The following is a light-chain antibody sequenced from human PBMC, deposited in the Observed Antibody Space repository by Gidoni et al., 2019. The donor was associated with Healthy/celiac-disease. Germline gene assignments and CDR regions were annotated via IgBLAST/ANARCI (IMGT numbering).Light chain of an antibody. CDR3: AAWDDSLNGWV. J-gene: IGLJ3*02. CDR1: SSNIGSNT. V-gene: IGLV1-44*01. CDR2: SNN. Sequence: QPVLTHPPSASVSPGQRVTISCSGSSSNIGSNTVNWYQQHPGTAPKLLIYSNNQRPSGVPDRFSGSKSGTSASLAISGLQSEDEADYYCAAWDDSLNGWVFGGGTKLTVL.